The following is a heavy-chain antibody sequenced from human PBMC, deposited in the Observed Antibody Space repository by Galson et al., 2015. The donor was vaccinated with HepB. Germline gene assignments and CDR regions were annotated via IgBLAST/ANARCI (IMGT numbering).Heavy chain of an antibody. Sequence: SLRLSCAASGFTFSSYAMHWVRQAPGKGLEWVAVISYDGSNKYYADSVKGRFTISRDNSKNTLYLQMNSLRAEDTAVYYCARGARITIFGAGGGMDVWGQGTTVTVSS. J-gene: IGHJ6*02. CDR1: GFTFSSYA. D-gene: IGHD3-3*01. CDR3: ARGARITIFGAGGGMDV. V-gene: IGHV3-30-3*01. CDR2: ISYDGSNK.